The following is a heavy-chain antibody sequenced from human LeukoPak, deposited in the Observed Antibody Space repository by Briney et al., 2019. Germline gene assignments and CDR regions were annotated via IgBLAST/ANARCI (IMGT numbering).Heavy chain of an antibody. Sequence: SETLSLTCSVSVGSIRGYYWKWIRQPPGKGLEWIGYIYYSGSTNYNPSLKSRVTISVDKSKRQFSLNLTSVTAADTAVYYCARGGDYCNSFDPWGQGTLVSVSS. V-gene: IGHV4-59*01. CDR1: VGSIRGYY. D-gene: IGHD4-17*01. CDR3: ARGGDYCNSFDP. J-gene: IGHJ5*02. CDR2: IYYSGST.